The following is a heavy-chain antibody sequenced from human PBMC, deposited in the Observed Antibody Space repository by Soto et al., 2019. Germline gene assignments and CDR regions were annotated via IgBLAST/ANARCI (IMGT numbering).Heavy chain of an antibody. V-gene: IGHV2-5*02. Sequence: SGPTLVNPAQTLTLTCTFSGFSLNTSGVAVAWIRQPPGKALEWLALIYWDDDKRYSPSLKNRLTITKDTSKNEVVLTMTNMDPVDTATYYCAHREILSDVVLGFDPWGQGIPVTVSS. CDR1: GFSLNTSGVA. J-gene: IGHJ5*02. CDR2: IYWDDDK. CDR3: AHREILSDVVLGFDP. D-gene: IGHD2-15*01.